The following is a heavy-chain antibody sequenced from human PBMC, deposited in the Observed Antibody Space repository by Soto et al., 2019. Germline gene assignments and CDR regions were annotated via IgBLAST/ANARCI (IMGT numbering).Heavy chain of an antibody. CDR3: ARDTTGILDY. D-gene: IGHD1-1*01. CDR1: GFNFDNYN. J-gene: IGHJ4*02. Sequence: PGGSLRLSCAASGFNFDNYNMAWVRQAPGKGLEWVANIKKDGSGSNYVDSLKGRFTISRDNAKNSLYLQMNNLRAEDSGGYFCARDTTGILDYWGQGTLVTVSS. CDR2: IKKDGSGS. V-gene: IGHV3-7*01.